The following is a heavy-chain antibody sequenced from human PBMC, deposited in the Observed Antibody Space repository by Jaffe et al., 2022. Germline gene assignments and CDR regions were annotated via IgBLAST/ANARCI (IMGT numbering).Heavy chain of an antibody. V-gene: IGHV3-7*05. J-gene: IGHJ4*02. CDR3: ARDSEDYGSGFFDY. CDR1: GFTFSSYW. Sequence: EVQLVESGGGLVQPGGSLRLSCAASGFTFSSYWMSWVRQAPGKGLEWVANIKQDGSEKYYVDSVKGRFTISRDNAKNSLYLQMNSLRAEDTAVYYCARDSEDYGSGFFDYWGQGTLVTVSS. CDR2: IKQDGSEK. D-gene: IGHD3-10*01.